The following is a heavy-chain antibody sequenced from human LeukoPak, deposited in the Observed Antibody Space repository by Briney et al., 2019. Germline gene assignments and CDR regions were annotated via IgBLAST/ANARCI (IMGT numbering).Heavy chain of an antibody. V-gene: IGHV4-34*01. D-gene: IGHD3-22*01. CDR1: GGSFSDYY. Sequence: SETLSLTCGVYGGSFSDYYWSWIRQPPGKGLEWIGEINHSGSTNYNPSLKSRVTISVDTSKNQFSLKLSSVTAADTAVYYCARDQGTIILGYFDYWGQGTLVTVSS. CDR2: INHSGST. J-gene: IGHJ4*02. CDR3: ARDQGTIILGYFDY.